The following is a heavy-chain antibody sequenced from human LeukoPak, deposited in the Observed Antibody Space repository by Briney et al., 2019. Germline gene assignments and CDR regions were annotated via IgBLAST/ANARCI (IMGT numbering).Heavy chain of an antibody. CDR1: GFTFSTYW. CDR2: IDGEGSVT. Sequence: GGSLRLSCAASGFTFSTYWMHWVRQAPGKGLVWVSRIDGEGSVTKYTDSVKGRFTISRDNAKNTVYQQMNSLRAEDTAVYYCTTGGSYFFDYWGQGTLVTVSS. J-gene: IGHJ4*02. V-gene: IGHV3-74*01. CDR3: TTGGSYFFDY. D-gene: IGHD1-1*01.